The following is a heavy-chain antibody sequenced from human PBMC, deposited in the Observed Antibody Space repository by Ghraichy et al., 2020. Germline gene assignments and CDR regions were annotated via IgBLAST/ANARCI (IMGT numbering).Heavy chain of an antibody. CDR3: AKDPRYQYSSSWSTGGYFDY. CDR1: GFTFSSYG. D-gene: IGHD6-13*01. CDR2: ISYDGSNK. J-gene: IGHJ4*02. Sequence: SLRLSCAASGFTFSSYGMHWVRQAPGKGLEWVAVISYDGSNKYYADSVKGRFTISRDNSKNTLYLQMNSLRAEDTAVYYCAKDPRYQYSSSWSTGGYFDYWGQGTLVTVSS. V-gene: IGHV3-30*18.